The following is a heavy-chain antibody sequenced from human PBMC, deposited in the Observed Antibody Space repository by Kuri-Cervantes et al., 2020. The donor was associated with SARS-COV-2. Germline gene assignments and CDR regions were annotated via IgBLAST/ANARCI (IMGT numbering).Heavy chain of an antibody. Sequence: SQTLSLTCAVYGGSSSGYYWSWIRQPPGKGLEWIGEINHSGSTNYNPSLKSRVTISVDTSKNQFSLKLSSVTAADTAVYYCARVLASSSSYDWFDPWGQGTLVTVSS. CDR1: GGSSSGYY. CDR3: ARVLASSSSYDWFDP. V-gene: IGHV4-34*01. J-gene: IGHJ5*02. CDR2: INHSGST. D-gene: IGHD6-6*01.